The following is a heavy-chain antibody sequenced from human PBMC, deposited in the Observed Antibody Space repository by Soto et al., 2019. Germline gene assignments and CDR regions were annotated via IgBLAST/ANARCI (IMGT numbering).Heavy chain of an antibody. J-gene: IGHJ6*03. D-gene: IGHD4-17*01. Sequence: GGSLRLSCAASGFTFTSYGMSWVRQAPGKGLEWVATISSSAGTTYYADSVKGRFTISRDNNKNTLLLRMNSLRAGDTAVYYCARSTVTFHSYYYFMDVWGKGTTVTVSS. CDR1: GFTFTSYG. CDR3: ARSTVTFHSYYYFMDV. CDR2: ISSSAGTT. V-gene: IGHV3-23*01.